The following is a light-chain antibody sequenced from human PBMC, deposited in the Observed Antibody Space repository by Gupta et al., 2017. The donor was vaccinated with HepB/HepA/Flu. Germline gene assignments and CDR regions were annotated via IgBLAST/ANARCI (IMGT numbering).Light chain of an antibody. CDR2: DAS. J-gene: IGKJ4*01. CDR1: QSVCSD. CDR3: QQRNSCPLT. Sequence: EAVFTQSPATLSLSPGERPTLSGRASQSVCSDLVWYQQVPGRAPRLLIYDASNRATGIPDRFSGSGSGTDFTLTISSLEPEDFGVYYCQQRNSCPLTFGGGTKVEVK. V-gene: IGKV3-11*01.